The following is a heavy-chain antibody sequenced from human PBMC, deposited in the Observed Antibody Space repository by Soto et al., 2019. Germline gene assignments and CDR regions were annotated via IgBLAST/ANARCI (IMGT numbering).Heavy chain of an antibody. CDR3: ARGVGVVFYGSGRGFDY. CDR1: GYTFTSYV. D-gene: IGHD3-10*01. V-gene: IGHV1-18*04. J-gene: IGHJ4*02. Sequence: QVQLVQSGAEVKKPGASVKVSCKASGYTFTSYVISWVRQAPGQGLEWMGWISAYNGNTNYAQNLQGRVTITTDTSARTGCRELRGLRSDGTAVYYGARGVGVVFYGSGRGFDYWGQGTLVTVSS. CDR2: ISAYNGNT.